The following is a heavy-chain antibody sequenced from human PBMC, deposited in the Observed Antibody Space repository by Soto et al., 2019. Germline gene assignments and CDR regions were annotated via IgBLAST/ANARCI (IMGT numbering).Heavy chain of an antibody. J-gene: IGHJ6*02. CDR1: GFTFSSCT. D-gene: IGHD2-15*01. CDR2: ISPSTSHI. V-gene: IGHV3-21*01. CDR3: SGCSGGACHQNYGMDV. Sequence: EVHLVESGGGLVKPGGSLRLSCAVSGFTFSSCTMNWVRQAPGKGLEWVSSISPSTSHIYYADSVKGRFTISRDNAKNSLFLQMNSLIAEDTAVYYCSGCSGGACHQNYGMDVWGQGTTVNVSS.